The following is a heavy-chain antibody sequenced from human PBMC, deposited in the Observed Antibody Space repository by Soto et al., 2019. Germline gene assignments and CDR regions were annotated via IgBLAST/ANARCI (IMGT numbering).Heavy chain of an antibody. CDR1: GFTFSSYW. CDR2: IKQDGSEK. D-gene: IGHD3-3*01. J-gene: IGHJ4*02. CDR3: ARARDFWSGYFDY. Sequence: EVQLVESGGGLVQPGGSLRLSCAASGFTFSSYWMSWVRLAPGKGLEWVANIKQDGSEKYYVDSVKGRFTISKDNAKNSLYLQTNSLRAEDTAVYYCARARDFWSGYFDYWGQGTLVTVSS. V-gene: IGHV3-7*01.